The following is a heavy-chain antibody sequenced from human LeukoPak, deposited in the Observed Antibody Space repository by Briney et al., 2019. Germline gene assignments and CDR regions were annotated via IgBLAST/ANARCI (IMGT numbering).Heavy chain of an antibody. D-gene: IGHD2-15*01. CDR3: ARVIAGAIGY. V-gene: IGHV3-7*01. Sequence: GGSLRLSCAASGFTFSGYSMTWVRQAPGKGLEWVANVAPDGSAQNYVDSLEGRFTISRDNPNNSLYLQMHSLRAEDAAVYYCARVIAGAIGYWGQGTLVTVSS. J-gene: IGHJ4*02. CDR1: GFTFSGYS. CDR2: VAPDGSAQ.